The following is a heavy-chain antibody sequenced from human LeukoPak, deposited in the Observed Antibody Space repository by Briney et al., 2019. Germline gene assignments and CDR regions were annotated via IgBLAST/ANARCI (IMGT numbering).Heavy chain of an antibody. CDR3: ARRGIVAPWFDP. CDR1: GGSISSYY. CDR2: IYTSGST. D-gene: IGHD5-12*01. J-gene: IGHJ5*02. Sequence: SETLSLTCTVSGGSISSYYWSWIRQPPGKGLEWIGYIYTSGSTTYNTSLKSRVTLSVDTSKNQCSLKLSSVSAADKAVYYCARRGIVAPWFDPWGQGTLVTVSS. V-gene: IGHV4-4*09.